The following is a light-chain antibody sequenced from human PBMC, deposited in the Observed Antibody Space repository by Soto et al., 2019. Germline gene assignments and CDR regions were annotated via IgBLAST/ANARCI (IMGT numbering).Light chain of an antibody. CDR3: QQYNNWPRT. J-gene: IGKJ1*01. V-gene: IGKV3-15*01. CDR2: GAS. CDR1: QSVSSN. Sequence: EIVMTQSPATLSVSPGERATLSCTASQSVSSNLAWYQPKPGQAPRLLIYGASTRATGIPARFSGSGSGTEFTLTISSLQSEDFAVYYCQQYNNWPRTFGQGTKVEIK.